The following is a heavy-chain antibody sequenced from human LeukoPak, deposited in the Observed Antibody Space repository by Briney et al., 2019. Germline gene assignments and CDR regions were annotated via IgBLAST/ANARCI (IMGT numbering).Heavy chain of an antibody. CDR3: ARSTAGLDY. Sequence: GGSLRLSCAASGFTFSDYYMNWIRQAPGKGLEWVANIKPDGSEKYYVDSVKGRFTISKDHAKNSLYLQMNSLRVEDTAMYYCARSTAGLDYWGQGTLVTVSS. CDR2: IKPDGSEK. CDR1: GFTFSDYY. D-gene: IGHD5-18*01. V-gene: IGHV3-7*01. J-gene: IGHJ4*02.